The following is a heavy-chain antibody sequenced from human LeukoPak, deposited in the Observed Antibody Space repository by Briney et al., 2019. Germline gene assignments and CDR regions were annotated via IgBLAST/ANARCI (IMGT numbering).Heavy chain of an antibody. D-gene: IGHD2-21*02. J-gene: IGHJ4*02. CDR1: GFTFSSYS. V-gene: IGHV3-21*01. CDR2: ISSSSSYI. Sequence: GGSLRLSCAASGFTFSSYSMNWVRQAPGKGLEWVSSISSSSSYIYYADSVKGRFTISRDNAKNSLYLQMNSLRAEDTAVYYCANLAYCGGDCSKSPDYWGQGTLVTVSS. CDR3: ANLAYCGGDCSKSPDY.